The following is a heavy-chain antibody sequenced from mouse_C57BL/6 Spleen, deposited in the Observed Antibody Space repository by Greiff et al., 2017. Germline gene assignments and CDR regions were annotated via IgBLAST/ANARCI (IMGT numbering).Heavy chain of an antibody. CDR1: GFTFSSYA. D-gene: IGHD3-3*01. V-gene: IGHV5-4*01. CDR3: ARWPGRGYFDY. CDR2: ISDGGSYT. Sequence: EVQLKESGGGLVKPGGSLKLSCAASGFTFSSYAMSWVRQTPEKRLEWVATISDGGSYTYYPDNVKGRFTISRDNAKNNLYLQMSHLKSEDTAMYYCARWPGRGYFDYWGQGTTLTVSS. J-gene: IGHJ2*01.